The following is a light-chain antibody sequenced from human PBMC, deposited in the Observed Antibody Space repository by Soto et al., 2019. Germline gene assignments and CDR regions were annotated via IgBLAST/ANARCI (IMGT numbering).Light chain of an antibody. CDR3: QQGHSGLT. V-gene: IGKV1-39*01. CDR2: TSS. Sequence: DIQMTQSPSSLSASVGDTVTITCRASRSIRGNVNWFQQKPGEAPKLLIHTSSRLQSGVPSRFSGSGSRTDFTLTISSLESEDFATYYCQQGHSGLTFGGGTTVEI. CDR1: RSIRGN. J-gene: IGKJ4*01.